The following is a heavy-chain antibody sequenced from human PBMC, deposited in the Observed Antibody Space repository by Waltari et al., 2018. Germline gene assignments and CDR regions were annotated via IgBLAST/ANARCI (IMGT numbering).Heavy chain of an antibody. J-gene: IGHJ4*02. CDR2: IYTLGNT. Sequence: QVQLQESGPGLVKPSQTLSLTCSVSGGSITSGIYYWTWIRQPAGKGLEWIGRIYTLGNTDYNPSLKSRVTMSMDTSKNQFSLNLSSVTAADTAVYYCARFPRDYSFDYWGQGTLVTVSS. V-gene: IGHV4-61*02. CDR1: GGSITSGIYY. D-gene: IGHD4-17*01. CDR3: ARFPRDYSFDY.